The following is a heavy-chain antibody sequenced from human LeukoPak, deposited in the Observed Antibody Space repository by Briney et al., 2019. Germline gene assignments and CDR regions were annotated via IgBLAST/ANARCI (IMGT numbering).Heavy chain of an antibody. D-gene: IGHD3-22*01. CDR2: IWYDGTNK. Sequence: GRSLRLSCVVSGISFSSHGMHWVRQAPGKGAEWVAVIWYDGTNKDYADSVKGRFTISRDNSKNTLFLQMTSLRAEDTAVYYCARVRNNYDSSGFSAAEYWGQGTLVTVSS. CDR1: GISFSSHG. J-gene: IGHJ4*02. V-gene: IGHV3-33*01. CDR3: ARVRNNYDSSGFSAAEY.